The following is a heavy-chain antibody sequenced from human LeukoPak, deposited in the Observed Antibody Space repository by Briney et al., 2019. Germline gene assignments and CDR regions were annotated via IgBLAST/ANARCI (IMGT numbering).Heavy chain of an antibody. CDR3: ATSGYVTDGVYYTQDDS. CDR1: GYFFINYW. Sequence: GESLKISCTGSGYFFINYWIAWGRQRPGEGLEWVGIIYPADSDTRSSLSFQGQVYISDDKSIRAAYLQWSSLKASDTAMYYCATSGYVTDGVYYTQDDSWGQGTLVTVSS. D-gene: IGHD2-8*02. V-gene: IGHV5-51*01. CDR2: IYPADSDT. J-gene: IGHJ5*01.